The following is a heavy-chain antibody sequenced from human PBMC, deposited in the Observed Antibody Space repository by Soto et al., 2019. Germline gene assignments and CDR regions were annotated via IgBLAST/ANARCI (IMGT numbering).Heavy chain of an antibody. CDR3: ARCFFPAAAGRTYYGMDV. D-gene: IGHD6-13*01. Sequence: ASVKVSCKASGYTFTGYYIHWVRQAPGQGLEWMGWINPNSGGTNYAQKFQGRVTMIRDTSISTAYMELSRLRSDDTAVYYCARCFFPAAAGRTYYGMDVWGQGTTVTVSS. CDR2: INPNSGGT. V-gene: IGHV1-2*02. CDR1: GYTFTGYY. J-gene: IGHJ6*02.